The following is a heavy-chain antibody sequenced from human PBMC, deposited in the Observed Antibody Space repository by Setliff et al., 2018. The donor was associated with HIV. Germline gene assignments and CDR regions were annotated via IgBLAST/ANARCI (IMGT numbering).Heavy chain of an antibody. CDR2: INAGNGNT. Sequence: ASVKVSCKASGYTFTSYAMHWVRQAPGQRLEWMGWINAGNGNTKYSQKFQGRVTITRDTSASTAYMELSSLRSEDTAVYSCARPVGGTGFDPWSQGTLVTVSS. V-gene: IGHV1-3*01. CDR1: GYTFTSYA. J-gene: IGHJ5*02. D-gene: IGHD1-26*01. CDR3: ARPVGGTGFDP.